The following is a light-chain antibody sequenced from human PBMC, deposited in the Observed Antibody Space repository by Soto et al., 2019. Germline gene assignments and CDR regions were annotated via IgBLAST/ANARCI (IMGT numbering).Light chain of an antibody. J-gene: IGLJ1*01. V-gene: IGLV1-44*01. Sequence: QSVLTQPPSASGTPGQRVTISCSGGSSNIGSNTVHWYQQLPGTAPTLLIYTNDQRPSGVSDRFSGSKSGTSASLAISGLQSEDEADYYCAAWDDSLNGFYVFGTGTKLTVL. CDR1: SSNIGSNT. CDR3: AAWDDSLNGFYV. CDR2: TND.